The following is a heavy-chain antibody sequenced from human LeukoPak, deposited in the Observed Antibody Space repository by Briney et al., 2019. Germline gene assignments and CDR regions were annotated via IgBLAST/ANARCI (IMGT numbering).Heavy chain of an antibody. CDR3: ARGSNYGGNFPFDY. J-gene: IGHJ4*02. CDR2: INHSGST. V-gene: IGHV4-34*01. D-gene: IGHD4-23*01. Sequence: PGGSLRLSCAASGFTFSANFMSWVRQAPGKGLEWVGEINHSGSTNYNPSLKSRVTISVDTSKNQFSLKLSSVTAADTAVYYCARGSNYGGNFPFDYWGQGTLVTVSS. CDR1: GFTFSANF.